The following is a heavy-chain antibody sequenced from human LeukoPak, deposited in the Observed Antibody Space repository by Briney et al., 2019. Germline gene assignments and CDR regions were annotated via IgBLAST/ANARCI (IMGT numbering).Heavy chain of an antibody. CDR3: AKENCSSTSCYLDGYSSSWVY. J-gene: IGHJ4*02. CDR2: ISYDGSNK. D-gene: IGHD2-2*01. V-gene: IGHV3-30*18. CDR1: GFTFGSYG. Sequence: GGSLRLSCAASGFTFGSYGMHWVRQAPGKGLEWVAVISYDGSNKYYADSVKGRFTISRDNSKNTLYLQMNSLRAEDTAVYYCAKENCSSTSCYLDGYSSSWVYWGQGTLVTVSS.